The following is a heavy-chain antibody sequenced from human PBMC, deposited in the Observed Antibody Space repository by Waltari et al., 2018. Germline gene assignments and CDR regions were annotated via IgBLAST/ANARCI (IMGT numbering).Heavy chain of an antibody. CDR3: ARGRATNDY. CDR1: GFTFSNYL. Sequence: EVQLVESGGGLVQPGGSLRLSCAASGFTFSNYLMTWVRQAPGKGREWGANIKQDGSGKYYVDSVKGRFTISRDNAKNSLYLQMNSLRAEDTAVYYCARGRATNDYWGQGTLVTVSS. V-gene: IGHV3-7*01. CDR2: IKQDGSGK. J-gene: IGHJ4*02.